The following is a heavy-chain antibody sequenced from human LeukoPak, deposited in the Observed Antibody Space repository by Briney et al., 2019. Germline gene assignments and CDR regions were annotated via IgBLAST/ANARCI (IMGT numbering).Heavy chain of an antibody. CDR1: GYTFTRYD. Sequence: ASVKVSCKASGYTFTRYDINWVRQAPGQGLEWMGWVNPNNGNTGHAQKFQGRVTMTRSTPIDTAYMELNTLTSDDTAAYYCARGFYYYGLDVWGQGTTVTVSS. CDR3: ARGFYYYGLDV. V-gene: IGHV1-8*01. J-gene: IGHJ6*02. CDR2: VNPNNGNT.